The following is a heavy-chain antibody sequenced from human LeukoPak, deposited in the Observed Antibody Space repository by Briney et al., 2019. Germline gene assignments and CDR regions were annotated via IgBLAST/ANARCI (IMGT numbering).Heavy chain of an antibody. D-gene: IGHD3-10*01. CDR1: GFTVSSNY. V-gene: IGHV3-66*01. CDR3: AILGELSYYGMDV. Sequence: PGGPLRLSCAASGFTVSSNYMSWVRQAPGKGLEWVSVIYSGGSTYYADSVKGRFTISRDNSKNTLYLQMNSLRAEDTAVYYCAILGELSYYGMDVWGQGTTVTVSS. CDR2: IYSGGST. J-gene: IGHJ6*02.